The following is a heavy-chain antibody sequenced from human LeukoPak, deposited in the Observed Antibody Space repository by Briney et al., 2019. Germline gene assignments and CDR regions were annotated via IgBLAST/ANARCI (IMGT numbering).Heavy chain of an antibody. CDR2: IYYSGST. CDR3: ARDRSEFDY. CDR1: GGSISSYY. J-gene: IGHJ4*02. Sequence: PSETLSLTCTVSGGSISSYYWSWIRQPPGKGLEWIGYIYYSGSTNYNPSPKSRVTISVDTSKNQFSLKLSSVTAADTAVYYCARDRSEFDYWGQGTLVTVPS. V-gene: IGHV4-59*01.